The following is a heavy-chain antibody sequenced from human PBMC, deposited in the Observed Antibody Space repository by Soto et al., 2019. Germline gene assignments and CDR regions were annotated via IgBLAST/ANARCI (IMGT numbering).Heavy chain of an antibody. V-gene: IGHV3-11*01. D-gene: IGHD3-9*01. CDR3: VIVYRYYDISTASGGNRDV. Sequence: GSLLLPCTASGSTFSHYYMSWIPQAPGKGLEWVSSISNSGSTIYYVDSVKGRFTISRDNAKNSLYLQMNSLRAEDTAVYYCVIVYRYYDISTASGGNRDVWGLGTTVTVSS. CDR2: ISNSGSTI. CDR1: GSTFSHYY. J-gene: IGHJ6*02.